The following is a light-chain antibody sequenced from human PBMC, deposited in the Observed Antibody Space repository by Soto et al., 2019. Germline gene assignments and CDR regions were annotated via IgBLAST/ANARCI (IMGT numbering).Light chain of an antibody. CDR1: SSNIGNYY. V-gene: IGLV1-51*02. CDR3: GTWDSSLNIFV. J-gene: IGLJ1*01. CDR2: END. Sequence: VLTQPPSVSAAPGQKVTMSYSGGSSNIGNYYVSWHQQLPGTAPKLVIYENDKRPSGIPDRFSGSKSGTSATLGITGLQTGDEADYYCGTWDSSLNIFVFGTGTKVTVL.